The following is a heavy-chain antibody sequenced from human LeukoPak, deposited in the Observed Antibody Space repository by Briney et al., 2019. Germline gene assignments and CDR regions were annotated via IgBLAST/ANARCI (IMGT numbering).Heavy chain of an antibody. CDR2: ISGSGGST. V-gene: IGHV3-23*01. Sequence: PGGSLRLSCAASGFTFRSYGMHWVRQAPGKGLEWVSAISGSGGSTYYADSVKGRFTISRDNSKNTLYLQMNSLRAEDTAVYYCAKDKERWLQPTFDYWGQGTLVTVSS. J-gene: IGHJ4*02. CDR1: GFTFRSYG. CDR3: AKDKERWLQPTFDY. D-gene: IGHD5-24*01.